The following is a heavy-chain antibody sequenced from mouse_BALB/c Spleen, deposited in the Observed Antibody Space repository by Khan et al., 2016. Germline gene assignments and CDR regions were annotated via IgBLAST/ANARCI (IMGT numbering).Heavy chain of an antibody. V-gene: IGHV1-54*01. D-gene: IGHD2-1*01. CDR1: GYAFTNYL. CDR2: INPGSSGT. Sequence: QVQLQQSGAELVRPGTSVKVSCKASGYAFTNYLIERVKQRPGQGLEWIGVINPGSSGTNYNEKFQGKATLTADKSSRTAYLQPSSLTSDDSAVYFCGRYGNYEAWFAYWGQGTLVTVST. CDR3: GRYGNYEAWFAY. J-gene: IGHJ3*01.